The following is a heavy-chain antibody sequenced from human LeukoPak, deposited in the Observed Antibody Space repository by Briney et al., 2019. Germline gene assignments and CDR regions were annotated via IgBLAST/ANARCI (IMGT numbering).Heavy chain of an antibody. CDR2: IYYSGST. CDR3: ARLSLWGLLGY. D-gene: IGHD3-16*01. CDR1: GGSISSSSYY. J-gene: IGHJ4*02. Sequence: SETLSLTCTVSGGSISSSSYYWGWIRQPPGKGLEWIGSIYYSGSTYYNPSLKSRVTISVDTSKNQFSLKLSSVTAADTAVYYCARLSLWGLLGYWGQGTLVTVSS. V-gene: IGHV4-39*01.